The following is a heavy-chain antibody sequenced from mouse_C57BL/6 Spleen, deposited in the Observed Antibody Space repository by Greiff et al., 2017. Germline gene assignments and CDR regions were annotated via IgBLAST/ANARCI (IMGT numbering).Heavy chain of an antibody. CDR1: GYTFTSYG. CDR2: IYPRSGNT. Sequence: VQLQQSGAELARPGASVKLSCKASGYTFTSYGISWVKQRTGQGLEWIGEIYPRSGNTYYNEKFKGKATLTADKSSSTAYMELRSLTSEDSAVYFCASHLLLLFGYWGQGTTLTVSS. V-gene: IGHV1-81*01. D-gene: IGHD1-1*01. CDR3: ASHLLLLFGY. J-gene: IGHJ2*01.